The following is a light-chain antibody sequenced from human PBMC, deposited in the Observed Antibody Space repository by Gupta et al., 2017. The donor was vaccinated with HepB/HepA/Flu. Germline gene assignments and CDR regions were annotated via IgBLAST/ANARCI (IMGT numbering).Light chain of an antibody. CDR3: QAWDSSTVV. J-gene: IGLJ2*01. CDR2: QDN. CDR1: NLGDKY. V-gene: IGLV3-1*01. Sequence: SYELTQPPSVSVSPGQTASITCSGNNLGDKYACWYQQKPGQAPVLVIDQDNKRPAGIPERFSGSNSGNTATLTISGTQAMDEDDYYCQAWDSSTVVFGGGTKLTVL.